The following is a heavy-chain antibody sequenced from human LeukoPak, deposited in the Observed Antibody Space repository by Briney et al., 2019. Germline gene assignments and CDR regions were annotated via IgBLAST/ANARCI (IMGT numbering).Heavy chain of an antibody. CDR2: IYYSGST. Sequence: SETLSLTCAVSGGSISSSSYYWGWIRQPPGKGLEWIGSIYYSGSTYYNPSLKSRVTISVDTSKNQFSLKLSSVTAADTAVYYCARGYSSGWYRNAFDIWGQGTMDTVSS. CDR1: GGSISSSSYY. V-gene: IGHV4-39*07. J-gene: IGHJ3*02. CDR3: ARGYSSGWYRNAFDI. D-gene: IGHD6-19*01.